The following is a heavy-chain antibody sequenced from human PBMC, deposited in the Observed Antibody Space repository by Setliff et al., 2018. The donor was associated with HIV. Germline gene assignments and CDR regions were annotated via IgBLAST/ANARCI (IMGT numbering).Heavy chain of an antibody. Sequence: SETLSLTCAVSGYSISSGYYWGWIRQPPGKGLECIGNIYYSGSTNYNPSLKSRVTISVDTSKNQVSLKLSSVTAADTAVYYCARKAVGRIADRPTYFDYWGQGILVTVSS. CDR2: IYYSGST. CDR3: ARKAVGRIADRPTYFDY. D-gene: IGHD6-6*01. J-gene: IGHJ4*02. CDR1: GYSISSGYY. V-gene: IGHV4-38-2*01.